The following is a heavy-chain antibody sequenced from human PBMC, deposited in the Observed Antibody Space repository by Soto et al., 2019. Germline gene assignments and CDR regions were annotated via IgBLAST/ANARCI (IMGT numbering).Heavy chain of an antibody. D-gene: IGHD6-13*01. Sequence: QITLKESGPTLVNPTQTLTLTCTFSGFSLSTSGVGVGWIRQPPGKALEWLALIYWDDDKRYSPSLKSRLTITKDTAKNQVVLTMTNMDPVDTATYYCAHRGIAAAATRYFDYWGQGTLVTVSS. CDR1: GFSLSTSGVG. CDR3: AHRGIAAAATRYFDY. V-gene: IGHV2-5*02. J-gene: IGHJ4*02. CDR2: IYWDDDK.